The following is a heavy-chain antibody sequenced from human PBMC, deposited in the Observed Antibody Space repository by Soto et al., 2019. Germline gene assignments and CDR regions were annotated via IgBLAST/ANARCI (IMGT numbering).Heavy chain of an antibody. CDR3: ARGVTMIVVVTTFDY. Sequence: GGSLRLSCAASGFTFSSYAMHWVRQAPGKGLEWVAVISYDGSNKYYADSVKGRFTISRDNSKNTLYLQMNSLRAEDTAVYYCARGVTMIVVVTTFDYWGQGTLVTVSS. D-gene: IGHD3-22*01. J-gene: IGHJ4*02. CDR1: GFTFSSYA. V-gene: IGHV3-30-3*01. CDR2: ISYDGSNK.